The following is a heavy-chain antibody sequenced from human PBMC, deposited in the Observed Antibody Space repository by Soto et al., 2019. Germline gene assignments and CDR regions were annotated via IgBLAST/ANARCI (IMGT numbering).Heavy chain of an antibody. J-gene: IGHJ4*02. CDR2: IWYDGSSQ. Sequence: GGSLRLSCAASGFTFSSYGLHWVRQAPGRGLEWVAVIWYDGSSQYYADSVKGRFTISRDNSKNTLYLQMNSLRAEDTAVYYCARVTDYGIYYFDYWGQGTLVTVSS. CDR3: ARVTDYGIYYFDY. CDR1: GFTFSSYG. D-gene: IGHD4-17*01. V-gene: IGHV3-33*01.